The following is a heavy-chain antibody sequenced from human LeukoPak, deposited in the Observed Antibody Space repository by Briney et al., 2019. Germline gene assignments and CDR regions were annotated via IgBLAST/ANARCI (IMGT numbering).Heavy chain of an antibody. V-gene: IGHV4-59*01. J-gene: IGHJ3*02. CDR1: GDSIGIYY. D-gene: IGHD1-26*01. CDR2: IYYSGST. Sequence: PSETLSLTCTVSGDSIGIYYWTWIRQPPGKGLEWIGYIYYSGSTNFNPSLKSRVTISVDTSKDQFSLKLSSVTAADTAVYYCARDRLELPPFDAFDIWGQGTMVTVSS. CDR3: ARDRLELPPFDAFDI.